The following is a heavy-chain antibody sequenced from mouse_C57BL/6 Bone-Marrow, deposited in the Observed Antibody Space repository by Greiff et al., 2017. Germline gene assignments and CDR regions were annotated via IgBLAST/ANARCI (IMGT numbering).Heavy chain of an antibody. D-gene: IGHD2-2*01. CDR1: GYTFTDYY. J-gene: IGHJ3*01. CDR2: INPNNGGT. CDR3: ARGDYGYDEAY. V-gene: IGHV1-26*01. Sequence: EVQLQQSGPELVKPGASVKISCKASGYTFTDYYMNWVKQSHGKSLEWIGDINPNNGGTSYNQKFKGKATLTVDKSSSTASMELRSLTSEDSAVYYCARGDYGYDEAYWGQGTLVTVSA.